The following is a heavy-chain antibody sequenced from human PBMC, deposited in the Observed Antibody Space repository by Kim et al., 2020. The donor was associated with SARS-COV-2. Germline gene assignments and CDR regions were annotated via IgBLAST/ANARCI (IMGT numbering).Heavy chain of an antibody. CDR3: ARGHQVGATGY. Sequence: NYAQKLQGRVTMTTDTSTSTAYMELRSLRSDDTAVYYCARGHQVGATGYWGQGTLVTVSS. D-gene: IGHD1-26*01. J-gene: IGHJ4*02. V-gene: IGHV1-18*01.